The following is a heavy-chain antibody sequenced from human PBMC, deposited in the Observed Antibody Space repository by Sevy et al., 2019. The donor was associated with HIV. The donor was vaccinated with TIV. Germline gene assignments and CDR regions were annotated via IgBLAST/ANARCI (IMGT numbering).Heavy chain of an antibody. Sequence: GGSLRLSCAVSGFAFSDYYMTWIRQAPGKGLEWVSYITSGGNSINYAGSVKGRFTVSRDNTKNSVYLQMNSLRTEDTAVYYCARIDYYDYTTWRTGDYCMDVWGKGTMVTVSS. V-gene: IGHV3-11*01. CDR2: ITSGGNSI. CDR1: GFAFSDYY. CDR3: ARIDYYDYTTWRTGDYCMDV. D-gene: IGHD4-17*01. J-gene: IGHJ6*03.